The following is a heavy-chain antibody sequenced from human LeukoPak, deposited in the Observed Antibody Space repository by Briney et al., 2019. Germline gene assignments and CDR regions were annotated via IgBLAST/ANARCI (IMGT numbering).Heavy chain of an antibody. J-gene: IGHJ2*01. Sequence: SETLSLTCGVFGESLGGYYWTWTRQPPGKGLEWIGEISHTGIPNYNASLKSRVTISVDTSKKQFSLRLTSVTAADTAVYYCARANMVRRGFFDLWGRGTLVTVSS. CDR1: GESLGGYY. V-gene: IGHV4-34*01. D-gene: IGHD3-10*01. CDR2: ISHTGIP. CDR3: ARANMVRRGFFDL.